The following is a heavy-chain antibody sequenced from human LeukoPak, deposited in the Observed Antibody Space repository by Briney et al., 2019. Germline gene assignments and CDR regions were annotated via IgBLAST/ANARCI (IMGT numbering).Heavy chain of an antibody. V-gene: IGHV4-39*07. CDR1: GGSISSSSYY. CDR3: ARGGLGYCSGGSCPVPFDY. D-gene: IGHD2-15*01. Sequence: SETLSLTCTVSGGSISSSSYYWGWIRQPPGKGLEWIGEINHSGSTNYNPSLKSRVTISVDTSKNQFSLKLSSVTAADTAVYYCARGGLGYCSGGSCPVPFDYWGQGTLVTVSS. J-gene: IGHJ4*02. CDR2: INHSGST.